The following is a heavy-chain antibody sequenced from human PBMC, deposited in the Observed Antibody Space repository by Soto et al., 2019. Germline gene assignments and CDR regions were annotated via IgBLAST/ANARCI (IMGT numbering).Heavy chain of an antibody. CDR2: IIPIFGTA. CDR3: ARDGYDSSGSVCYYGMDV. J-gene: IGHJ6*02. V-gene: IGHV1-69*01. CDR1: GGTFSSYA. D-gene: IGHD3-22*01. Sequence: QVQLVQSGAEVKKPGSSVKVSCKASGGTFSSYAISWVRQAPGQGLEWMGGIIPIFGTANYAQKFQGRVTITADESTSTAYMELSSLRSEDTAVYYCARDGYDSSGSVCYYGMDVWGQGTTVTVSS.